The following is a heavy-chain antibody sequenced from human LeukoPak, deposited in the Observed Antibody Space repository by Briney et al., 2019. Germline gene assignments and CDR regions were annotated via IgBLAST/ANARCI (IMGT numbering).Heavy chain of an antibody. CDR1: GGSFSGYY. D-gene: IGHD3-10*01. CDR3: ATNNRVRGVSDY. J-gene: IGHJ4*02. CDR2: INHSGST. V-gene: IGHV4-34*01. Sequence: SETLSLTCAVYGGSFSGYYWGWIRQPPGKGLEWIGEINHSGSTNYNPSLKSRVTISVDTSKNQFSLMLSSVTAADTAVYYCATNNRVRGVSDYWGQGTLVTVSS.